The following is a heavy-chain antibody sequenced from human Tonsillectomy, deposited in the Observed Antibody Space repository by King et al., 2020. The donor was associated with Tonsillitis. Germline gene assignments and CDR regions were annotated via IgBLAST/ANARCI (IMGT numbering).Heavy chain of an antibody. J-gene: IGHJ4*02. CDR3: AREGYCSSTSCQHKIRGNKSFNFDY. Sequence: VQLQQWGAGLLKPSETLSLTCAVYGGSFSGYYWSWIRQPPGKGLEWIGEINHSGSTNYNPSLKSRVTISVDTSKNQFSLKLSSVTAADTAVYYCAREGYCSSTSCQHKIRGNKSFNFDYWGQGTLVTVSS. CDR2: INHSGST. D-gene: IGHD2-2*01. V-gene: IGHV4-34*01. CDR1: GGSFSGYY.